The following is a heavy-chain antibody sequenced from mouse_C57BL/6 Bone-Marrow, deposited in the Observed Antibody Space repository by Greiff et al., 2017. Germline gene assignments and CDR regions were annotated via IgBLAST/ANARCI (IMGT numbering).Heavy chain of an antibody. J-gene: IGHJ2*01. D-gene: IGHD4-1*01. CDR2: IHPNSGST. CDR1: GYTFTSYW. CDR3: GKLTFDD. Sequence: QVHVKQPGAELVKPGASVKLSCKASGYTFTSYWMHWVKQRPGQGLEWIGMIHPNSGSTNYNEKFKSKATLTVDKSSSTAYMQLSGLTSEDSAVYYCGKLTFDDWGQGTMLTVSA. V-gene: IGHV1-64*01.